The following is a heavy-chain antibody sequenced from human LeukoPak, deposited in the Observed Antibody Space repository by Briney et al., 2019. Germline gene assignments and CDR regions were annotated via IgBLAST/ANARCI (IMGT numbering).Heavy chain of an antibody. V-gene: IGHV4-59*01. CDR3: ARVPTTVPWSDAFDI. D-gene: IGHD4-17*01. CDR1: CGSISSYY. Sequence: SETLSLTCTVSCGSISSYYWSWIRQPPGKGLEWIGYIYYSGSTNYNPSLKSRVTISVDTSKNQFSLKLSSVTAADTAVYYCARVPTTVPWSDAFDIWGQGTMVTVSS. J-gene: IGHJ3*02. CDR2: IYYSGST.